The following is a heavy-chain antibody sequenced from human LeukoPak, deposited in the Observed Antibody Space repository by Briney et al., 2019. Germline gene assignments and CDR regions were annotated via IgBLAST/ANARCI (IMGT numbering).Heavy chain of an antibody. V-gene: IGHV4-34*01. J-gene: IGHJ5*02. CDR2: INHSGST. Sequence: SETLSLTCAVYSGSFSGYYWSWIRQPPGKGLEWIGEINHSGSTNYNPSLKSRVTISVDTSKNQFSLKLSSVTAADTAIYYCARPLHCSSTTCYDWFDPWGQGTLVTVSS. CDR3: ARPLHCSSTTCYDWFDP. CDR1: SGSFSGYY. D-gene: IGHD2-2*01.